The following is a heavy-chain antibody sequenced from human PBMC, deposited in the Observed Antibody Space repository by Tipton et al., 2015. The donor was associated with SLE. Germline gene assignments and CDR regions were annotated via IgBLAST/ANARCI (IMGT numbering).Heavy chain of an antibody. CDR3: AGYDILHSYYLDTSDI. V-gene: IGHV3-21*03. Sequence: QLVQSGGGVVQPGRSLRLSCAASGFTFSNYAMHWVRQAPGKGLEWVSSISSSSSYIYYADSVKGRFTISRDNAKNSLYLQMNSLRAEDTAVYYCAGYDILHSYYLDTSDIWAQGILVTVSS. CDR2: ISSSSSYI. D-gene: IGHD3-9*01. CDR1: GFTFSNYA. J-gene: IGHJ3*02.